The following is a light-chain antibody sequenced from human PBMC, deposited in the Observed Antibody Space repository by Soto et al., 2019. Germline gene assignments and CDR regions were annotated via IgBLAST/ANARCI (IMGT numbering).Light chain of an antibody. CDR3: TSYAGTYSFFYV. V-gene: IGLV2-8*01. CDR2: EVI. J-gene: IGLJ1*01. Sequence: QSERTQPPSASGSPRQSGTISCTGIFIDVSAYIYVSWYQQLPGQAHKLIIYEVINLPSMVLDRFSGSNSGTTRSLTVAGLQSEDEDDYCCTSYAGTYSFFYVFGTGATVTVL. CDR1: FIDVSAYIY.